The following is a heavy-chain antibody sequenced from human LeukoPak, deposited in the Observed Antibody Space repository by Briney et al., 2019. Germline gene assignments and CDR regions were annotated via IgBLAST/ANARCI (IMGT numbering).Heavy chain of an antibody. D-gene: IGHD7-27*01. CDR1: GGSFSGYY. J-gene: IGHJ6*02. CDR3: ATGRRANWGTAHYYYYGMVV. Sequence: SETLSLTCAVYGGSFSGYYWSWIRQPPGKGLEWIGEINHSGSTNYNPSLKSRVTISVDTSKNQFSLKLSSVTAADTAVYYCATGRRANWGTAHYYYYGMVVWGQGTTVPVSS. CDR2: INHSGST. V-gene: IGHV4-34*01.